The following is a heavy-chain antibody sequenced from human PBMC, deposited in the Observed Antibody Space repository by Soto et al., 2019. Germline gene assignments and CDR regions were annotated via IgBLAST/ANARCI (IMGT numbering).Heavy chain of an antibody. D-gene: IGHD3-3*01. J-gene: IGHJ1*01. V-gene: IGHV1-18*01. CDR1: GYSFDKNG. Sequence: QVLLVQSGVEVKKPGAAVNISCKGSGYSFDKNGISWVRQAPGQGLEWMGWISGDTGDTLYAQKFQGRLSVTTVTSTREAYMELRRLTSDDTAIFYCARDKGDFTFGPWGQGSLVTVSS. CDR2: ISGDTGDT. CDR3: ARDKGDFTFGP.